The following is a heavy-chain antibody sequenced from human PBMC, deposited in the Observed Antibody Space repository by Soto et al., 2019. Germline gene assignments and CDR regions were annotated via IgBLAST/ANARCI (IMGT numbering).Heavy chain of an antibody. D-gene: IGHD6-19*01. CDR1: GVSVSSGSFY. J-gene: IGHJ4*02. V-gene: IGHV4-61*01. CDR2: IYNTETF. Sequence: PSEILSLTCSVSGVSVSSGSFYWSWIRQPPGKGLEWIGFIYNTETFNYNPSLKSRVTLSVDASKHQFSLKLSSVTAADTAVYYCARVPLRYSSSHNFDSWGQGALVTVS. CDR3: ARVPLRYSSSHNFDS.